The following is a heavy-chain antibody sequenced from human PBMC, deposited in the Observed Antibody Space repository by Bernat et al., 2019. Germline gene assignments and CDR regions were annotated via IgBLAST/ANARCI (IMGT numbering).Heavy chain of an antibody. CDR2: INPSGGST. CDR1: GYTFTSYY. Sequence: QVQLVQSGAEVKKPGASVKVSCKASGYTFTSYYMHWVRQAPGQGLEWMGIINPSGGSTSYAQKFQVRVTMTRDTSTNTVYMELSSLRSEGTAVYYFARDSVHRDDIVAGPKKGIFDYWGQGALVTVSS. D-gene: IGHD3-9*01. CDR3: ARDSVHRDDIVAGPKKGIFDY. V-gene: IGHV1-46*03. J-gene: IGHJ4*02.